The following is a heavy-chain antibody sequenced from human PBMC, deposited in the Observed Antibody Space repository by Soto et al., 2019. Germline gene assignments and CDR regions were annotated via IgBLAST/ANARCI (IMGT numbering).Heavy chain of an antibody. CDR2: ISSNSSTI. J-gene: IGHJ3*02. D-gene: IGHD3-3*01. V-gene: IGHV3-48*02. CDR3: ARDPTYDFGSGDAFDI. CDR1: GFTFSSYS. Sequence: GGSLRLSCAASGFTFSSYSMNWVRQAPGKGLEWVSYISSNSSTIYYADSVKGRFTISRDNAKNSLYLQMNSLRDEDTAVYYCARDPTYDFGSGDAFDIWGQGTMVTVSS.